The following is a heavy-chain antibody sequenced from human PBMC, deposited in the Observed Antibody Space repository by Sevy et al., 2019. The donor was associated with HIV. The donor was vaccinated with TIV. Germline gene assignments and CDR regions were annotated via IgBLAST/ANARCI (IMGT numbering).Heavy chain of an antibody. CDR1: GYTFTGYY. CDR3: ARDPKRKDIVVVPAGSNHSKSRNMRGDYYGMDV. J-gene: IGHJ6*02. CDR2: INPNSGGT. V-gene: IGHV1-2*02. D-gene: IGHD2-2*01. Sequence: ASVKVSCKASGYTFTGYYMHWVRQAPGQGLEWMGWINPNSGGTNYAQKFQGRVTMTRDTSISTAYMELSRLRSDDTAVYYYARDPKRKDIVVVPAGSNHSKSRNMRGDYYGMDVWGQGTTVTVSS.